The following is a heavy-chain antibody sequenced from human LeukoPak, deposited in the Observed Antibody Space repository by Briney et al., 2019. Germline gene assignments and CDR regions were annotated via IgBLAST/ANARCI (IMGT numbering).Heavy chain of an antibody. D-gene: IGHD5-18*01. CDR1: GFTFTTYG. V-gene: IGHV3-30*03. Sequence: GGSLRLSCAASGFTFTTYGMHWVRQAPGKGLEWVAVISYDGSDKYYADSVKGRFTISRDNAEKSLYLQMNSLRAEDTALYYCATYGSSGYRFDYWGQGTLVTVSS. CDR2: ISYDGSDK. J-gene: IGHJ4*02. CDR3: ATYGSSGYRFDY.